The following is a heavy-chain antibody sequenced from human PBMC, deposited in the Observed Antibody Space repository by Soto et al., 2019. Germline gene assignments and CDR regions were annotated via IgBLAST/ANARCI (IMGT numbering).Heavy chain of an antibody. Sequence: VGSLRLPCAASGFTFSSYGMHWVRQAPGKGLEWVAVIWYDGSNKYYADSVKGRFTISRDNSKNTLYLQMNSLRAEDTAVYYCEREFQNPSVVPAPSWGQGTLVTVS. V-gene: IGHV3-33*01. J-gene: IGHJ4*02. D-gene: IGHD2-2*01. CDR1: GFTFSSYG. CDR2: IWYDGSNK. CDR3: EREFQNPSVVPAPS.